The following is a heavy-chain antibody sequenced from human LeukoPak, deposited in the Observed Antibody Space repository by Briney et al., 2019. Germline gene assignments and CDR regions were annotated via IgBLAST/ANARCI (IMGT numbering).Heavy chain of an antibody. CDR2: INHSGST. J-gene: IGHJ6*02. Sequence: PSETLSLTCAVYGGSFSGNYWSWIRQPPGKGLEWIGEINHSGSTNYNPSLKSRVTISVDTSKNQFSLKLSSVTAADTAVYYCARVVTIFGVVKDGMDVWGQGTTVTVSS. CDR3: ARVVTIFGVVKDGMDV. V-gene: IGHV4-34*01. D-gene: IGHD3-3*01. CDR1: GGSFSGNY.